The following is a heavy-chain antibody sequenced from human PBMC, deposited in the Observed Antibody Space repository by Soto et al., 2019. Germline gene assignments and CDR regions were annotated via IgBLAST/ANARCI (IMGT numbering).Heavy chain of an antibody. CDR2: IYYSGST. V-gene: IGHV4-30-4*01. Sequence: SETLSLTCTVSGASISSGDYYWSWIRQPPGKGLEWIGYIYYSGSTYYNPSLKSRVTISVDTSKNQFSLKLSSVTAADTAVYYCARAMLGGSPLSVLAVITTAFDIWGQGTMVPVSS. J-gene: IGHJ3*02. D-gene: IGHD3-22*01. CDR3: ARAMLGGSPLSVLAVITTAFDI. CDR1: GASISSGDYY.